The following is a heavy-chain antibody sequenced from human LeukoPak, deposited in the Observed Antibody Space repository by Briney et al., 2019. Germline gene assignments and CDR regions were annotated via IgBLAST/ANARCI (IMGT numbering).Heavy chain of an antibody. V-gene: IGHV1-69*01. CDR3: ARGSWGPYCSSTSCYGWDYYYYYMDV. D-gene: IGHD2-2*01. Sequence: SVKVSCKASGGTFSSYAISWVRQAPGQGIEWMGGIIPIFGTGNYAQKFQGRVTITADESTSTAYMELSTLRSEDTAVYYCARGSWGPYCSSTSCYGWDYYYYYMDVWGKGTTVTVSS. CDR2: IIPIFGTG. CDR1: GGTFSSYA. J-gene: IGHJ6*03.